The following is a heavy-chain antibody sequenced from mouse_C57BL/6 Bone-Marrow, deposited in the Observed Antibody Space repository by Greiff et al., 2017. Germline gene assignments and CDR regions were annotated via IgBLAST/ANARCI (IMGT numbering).Heavy chain of an antibody. V-gene: IGHV2-2*01. CDR3: ARGERALYYFDY. CDR2: IWSGGST. D-gene: IGHD3-3*01. J-gene: IGHJ2*01. CDR1: GFSLTSYG. Sequence: QVQLQQSGPGLVQPSQSLSITCTVSGFSLTSYGVHWVRQSPGKGLEWLGVIWSGGSTDYNAAFISRLSISKDNSKSQVFFKMNSLQADDTAIYYCARGERALYYFDYWGQGTTLTVSS.